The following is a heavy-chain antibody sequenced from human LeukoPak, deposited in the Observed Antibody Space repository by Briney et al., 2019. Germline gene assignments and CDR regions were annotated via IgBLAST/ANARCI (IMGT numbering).Heavy chain of an antibody. CDR1: GASISSDY. D-gene: IGHD2-21*02. CDR2: IYSSETT. J-gene: IGHJ6*03. Sequence: SETLSLTCSVSGASISSDYWSWIRQPPGKGLEWIGNIYSSETTKYNPSLRSRATISGDTSKNQFSLKLSSVTAADTAVYYCARHFPYCGGDCPYYYMDVRGKGTTVTVSS. V-gene: IGHV4-4*09. CDR3: ARHFPYCGGDCPYYYMDV.